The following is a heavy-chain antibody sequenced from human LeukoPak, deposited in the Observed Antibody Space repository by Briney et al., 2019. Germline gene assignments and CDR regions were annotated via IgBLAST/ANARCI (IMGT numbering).Heavy chain of an antibody. D-gene: IGHD1-26*01. CDR3: ATWAFYHGLDV. CDR2: INSDGGKT. V-gene: IGHV3-43*02. CDR1: GFAFHAFD. J-gene: IGHJ6*02. Sequence: PGGSLRLSRPASGFAFHAFDMYWVRQAPGKGLEWVSRINSDGGKTYYADSVRGRFTISRDNSKNSLYLQMNSLRTDDAALYYCATWAFYHGLDVWGQGTTVTVSS.